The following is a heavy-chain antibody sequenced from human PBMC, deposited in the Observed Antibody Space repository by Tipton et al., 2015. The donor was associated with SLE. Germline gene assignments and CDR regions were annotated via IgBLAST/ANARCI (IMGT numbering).Heavy chain of an antibody. CDR1: GGSISSSSYY. V-gene: IGHV4-39*07. CDR2: IYYSGST. CDR3: ARGGNTVIKY. Sequence: TLSLTCTVSGGSISSSSYYWGWIRQPPGKGLEWIGSIYYSGSTYYNPSLKSRVTISVDTSKNQFSLKLSSVTAADTAVYYCARGGNTVIKYWGQGTLVTVSS. D-gene: IGHD4-17*01. J-gene: IGHJ4*02.